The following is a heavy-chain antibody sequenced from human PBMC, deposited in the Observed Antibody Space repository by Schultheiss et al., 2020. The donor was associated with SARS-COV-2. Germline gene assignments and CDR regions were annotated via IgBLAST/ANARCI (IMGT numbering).Heavy chain of an antibody. CDR1: GFTFSSYA. J-gene: IGHJ4*02. D-gene: IGHD1-26*01. CDR3: ARSIVGSLVDY. Sequence: GGSLRLSCAASGFTFSSYAMHWVRQAPGKGLEWVAVISYDGSNKYYADSVKGRFTISRDNAKNSLYLQMNSLRAEDTAVYYCARSIVGSLVDYWGQGTLVTVSS. CDR2: ISYDGSNK. V-gene: IGHV3-30*07.